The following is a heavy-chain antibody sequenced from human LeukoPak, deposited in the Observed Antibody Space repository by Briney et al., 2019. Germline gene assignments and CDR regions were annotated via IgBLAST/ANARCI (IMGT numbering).Heavy chain of an antibody. V-gene: IGHV3-49*03. D-gene: IGHD6-19*01. CDR2: IRSKAYGGTT. Sequence: GGSLRLSCTASGFTFGDYAMSWFRQAPGKGLEWVGFIRSKAYGGTTEYAASVKGRFTISRDDSKSIAYLQMNSLKTEDTAVYYCTREGMGEWLVRAHVYWGQGTLVTVSS. CDR3: TREGMGEWLVRAHVY. CDR1: GFTFGDYA. J-gene: IGHJ4*02.